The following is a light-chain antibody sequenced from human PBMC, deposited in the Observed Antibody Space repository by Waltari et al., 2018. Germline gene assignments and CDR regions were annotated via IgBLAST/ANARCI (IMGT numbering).Light chain of an antibody. J-gene: IGKJ1*01. CDR2: AAS. CDR3: KQTYSSPWT. CDR1: LSISTS. V-gene: IGKV1-39*01. Sequence: DFQVTQSPSSLSASVGDRVSITCRASLSISTSLNWYQQKPGKAPKLLVYAASSLHSGVPSRFSGSGSGTDFTLTVSSLQPENFATYYCKQTYSSPWTFGQGTKVESK.